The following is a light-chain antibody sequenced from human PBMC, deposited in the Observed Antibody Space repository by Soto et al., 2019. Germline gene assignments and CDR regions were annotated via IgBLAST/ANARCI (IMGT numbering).Light chain of an antibody. Sequence: DIQITQSPSSLSASVGDRGTIAFRSSQSISSYLNWYQQKPGKAPKLLIYAASSLQSGVPSRFGGSGSETEFTLTISSLQPEDFATYSCQQSYSTTWTFGQGTKVDI. J-gene: IGKJ1*01. CDR3: QQSYSTTWT. CDR2: AAS. V-gene: IGKV1-39*01. CDR1: QSISSY.